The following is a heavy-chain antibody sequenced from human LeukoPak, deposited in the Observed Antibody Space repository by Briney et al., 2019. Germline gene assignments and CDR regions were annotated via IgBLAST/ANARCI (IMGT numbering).Heavy chain of an antibody. CDR2: ISSSSSTI. V-gene: IGHV3-48*02. J-gene: IGHJ4*02. CDR3: ARDERAVLRFLEWPKGFDY. Sequence: GGSLRLSCAASGFTFSSYSMNWVRQAPGKGLEWVSYISSSSSTIYYADSVKGRFTISRDNAKNSLYLQMNSLRDEDTAVYYCARDERAVLRFLEWPKGFDYWGQGTLVTVSS. CDR1: GFTFSSYS. D-gene: IGHD3-3*01.